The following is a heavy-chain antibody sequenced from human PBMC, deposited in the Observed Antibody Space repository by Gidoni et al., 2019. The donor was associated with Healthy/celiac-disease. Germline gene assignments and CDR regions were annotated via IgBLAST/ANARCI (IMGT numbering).Heavy chain of an antibody. J-gene: IGHJ4*02. CDR1: GFTFGDYA. Sequence: EVQLVVSGGGLVQPGRSLSLSCPASGFTFGDYAMRWFRQAPGKGLEWVGFIRSKAYGWTTEYAASVKGRFTISRDDSKSIAYLQMNSLKTEDTAVYYCTRAYRNIAAAGTTDYWGQGTLVTVSS. CDR3: TRAYRNIAAAGTTDY. D-gene: IGHD6-13*01. CDR2: IRSKAYGWTT. V-gene: IGHV3-49*03.